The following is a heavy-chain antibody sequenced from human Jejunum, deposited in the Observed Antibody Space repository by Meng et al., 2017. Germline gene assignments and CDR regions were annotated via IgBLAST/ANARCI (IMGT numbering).Heavy chain of an antibody. CDR1: GGTSSNYA. CDR2: IIAISGAA. Sequence: QGQLVRAGAELKNPGSSVNISCKTAGGTSSNYAINWVRQAPGQGLEWMGGIIAISGAANCAQKFRGRVTFSTDASTSTAYMDLTSLRSEDTAVYYCAYGSGSYLNNRFDPWGQGTLVTVSS. J-gene: IGHJ5*02. V-gene: IGHV1-69*05. CDR3: AYGSGSYLNNRFDP. D-gene: IGHD3-10*01.